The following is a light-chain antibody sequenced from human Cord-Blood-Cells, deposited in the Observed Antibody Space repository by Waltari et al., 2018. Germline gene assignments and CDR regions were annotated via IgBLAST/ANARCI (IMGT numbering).Light chain of an antibody. CDR3: GTWDSSLSAGGV. Sequence: QAVLTQPHSVSAAPGQKGTISCSGSSSNIGHHYLSWSQQPPGTAPKLLIYENNKRPSGIPDRFSGSKSGTSATLGITGLQTGDEADYYCGTWDSSLSAGGVFGTGTKVTVL. V-gene: IGLV1-51*02. J-gene: IGLJ1*01. CDR2: ENN. CDR1: SSNIGHHY.